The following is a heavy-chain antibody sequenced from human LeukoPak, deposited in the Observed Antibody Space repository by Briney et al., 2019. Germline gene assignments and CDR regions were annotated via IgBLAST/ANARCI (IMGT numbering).Heavy chain of an antibody. Sequence: GRSLRLSCAASGFTFRSYATHWVRQAPGTGLEWVSFISYDGNNQYYADSVKGRFTISRDNSKNALYLQMNSLRTEDTAVYYCAKDAGDQGYFDYWGQGTLVTVSS. CDR2: ISYDGNNQ. V-gene: IGHV3-30*04. D-gene: IGHD3-16*01. J-gene: IGHJ4*02. CDR3: AKDAGDQGYFDY. CDR1: GFTFRSYA.